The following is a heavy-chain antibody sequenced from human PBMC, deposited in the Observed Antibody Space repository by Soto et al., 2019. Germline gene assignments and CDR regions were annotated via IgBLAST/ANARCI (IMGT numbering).Heavy chain of an antibody. D-gene: IGHD4-17*01. J-gene: IGHJ4*02. CDR2: INAGNGDT. V-gene: IGHV1-3*01. Sequence: QVQLVQSGAEVKKPGASVKVSCKASGYTFTTYAIHWVRQAPGQRLEWRGWINAGNGDTKYSQNFQGRVTLTSDSSASTAYMELTNLRSEDTAVYFCARDTVGKATPFDSWGQGTLVTVSS. CDR1: GYTFTTYA. CDR3: ARDTVGKATPFDS.